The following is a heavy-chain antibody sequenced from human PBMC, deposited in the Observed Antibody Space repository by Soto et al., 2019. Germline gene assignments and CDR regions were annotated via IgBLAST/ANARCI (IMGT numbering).Heavy chain of an antibody. CDR2: MNPDSGDK. V-gene: IGHV1-8*01. CDR1: GYTFINYD. D-gene: IGHD3-22*01. Sequence: ASVKVSCKASGYTFINYDITWVRQAAGQGLEWMGWMNPDSGDKLYAQKFQGRVTMTRDTSISTAYMDLTSLTFDDTAVYYCARGRLDYYDSDDWVPMRYWGQRILVTVSS. J-gene: IGHJ4*02. CDR3: ARGRLDYYDSDDWVPMRY.